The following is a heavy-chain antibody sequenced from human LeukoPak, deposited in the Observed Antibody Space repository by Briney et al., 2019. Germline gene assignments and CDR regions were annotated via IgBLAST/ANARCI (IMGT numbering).Heavy chain of an antibody. CDR2: IYYSGST. CDR3: ASYWRTKYYFDY. D-gene: IGHD3-3*01. Sequence: SETLSLTCTVSGGSISSHYWSWIRQPPGKGLEWIGYIYYSGSTNYNPSLKSRVTISVDTSKNQFSLKLSSVTAADTAVYHCASYWRTKYYFDYWGQGTLVTVSS. J-gene: IGHJ4*02. V-gene: IGHV4-59*11. CDR1: GGSISSHY.